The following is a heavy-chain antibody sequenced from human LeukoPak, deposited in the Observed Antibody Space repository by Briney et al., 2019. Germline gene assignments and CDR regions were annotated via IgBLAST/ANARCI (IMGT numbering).Heavy chain of an antibody. CDR1: GGSISSGSFY. J-gene: IGHJ4*02. Sequence: PSGTLSLTCTVSGGSISSGSFYWSWIRQPAGEGLEWIGRIYTSGSTNYNPSLKSRVTISVDTSKNQFSLKLSSVTAADTAVYYCARLGGDGYNWDYFDYWGQGTLVTVSS. V-gene: IGHV4-61*02. CDR3: ARLGGDGYNWDYFDY. CDR2: IYTSGST. D-gene: IGHD5-24*01.